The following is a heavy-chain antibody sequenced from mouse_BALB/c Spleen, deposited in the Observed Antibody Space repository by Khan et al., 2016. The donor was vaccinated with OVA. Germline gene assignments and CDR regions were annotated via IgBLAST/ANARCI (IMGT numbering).Heavy chain of an antibody. CDR2: ISPGSGDT. D-gene: IGHD1-2*01. Sequence: QVQLKQSGAELARPGASVKLSCKASGYTFTDYYINWVKQRPGQGLEWIGEISPGSGDTYYNEKFKGKAALTADTSSSTAYMQLSSLTSEASAVYFCARMNYFGYTFAYWGQGTLVTVSA. CDR1: GYTFTDYY. V-gene: IGHV1-77*01. J-gene: IGHJ3*01. CDR3: ARMNYFGYTFAY.